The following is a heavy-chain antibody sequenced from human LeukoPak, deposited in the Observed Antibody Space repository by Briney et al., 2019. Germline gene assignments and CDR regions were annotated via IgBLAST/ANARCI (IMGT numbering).Heavy chain of an antibody. D-gene: IGHD3-22*01. CDR3: AREDVDYYDSSGENWFDP. V-gene: IGHV1-3*01. CDR2: INAGKGNT. J-gene: IGHJ5*02. Sequence: ASVKVSCKSSGYTFTSYAMHWVRQAPGQRLEWMGWINAGKGNTKYSQKFQGRVTITRDTSASTAYMELSSLRSGDTAVYYCAREDVDYYDSSGENWFDPWGQGTLVTVSS. CDR1: GYTFTSYA.